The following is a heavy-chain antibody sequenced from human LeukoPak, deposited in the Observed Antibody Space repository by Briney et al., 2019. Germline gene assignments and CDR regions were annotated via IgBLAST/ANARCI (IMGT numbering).Heavy chain of an antibody. V-gene: IGHV4-59*01. CDR2: IYYSGST. CDR3: ARGPSYCSGGSCYYL. J-gene: IGHJ4*02. CDR1: GGSISSYY. D-gene: IGHD2-15*01. Sequence: SQTLSLTCTVSGGSISSYYWSWIRQPPGKGLEWIGYIYYSGSTNYNPSLKSRVTISVDTSKNQFSLKLSSVTAADTAVYYCARGPSYCSGGSCYYLWGQGTLVTVSS.